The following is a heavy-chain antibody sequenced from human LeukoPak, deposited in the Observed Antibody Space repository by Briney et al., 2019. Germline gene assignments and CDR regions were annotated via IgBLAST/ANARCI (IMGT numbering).Heavy chain of an antibody. D-gene: IGHD7-27*01. CDR3: ARTRNWAFDAFDI. CDR1: GFTFSSYG. CDR2: IWYDGSNK. V-gene: IGHV3-33*01. J-gene: IGHJ3*02. Sequence: GGSLRLSCAASGFTFSSYGMHWVRQAPGKGLEWVAVIWYDGSNKYYADSVKGRFTISRDNSKNTLYLQMNSLRVEDSAIYYCARTRNWAFDAFDIWGQGTMVTVSS.